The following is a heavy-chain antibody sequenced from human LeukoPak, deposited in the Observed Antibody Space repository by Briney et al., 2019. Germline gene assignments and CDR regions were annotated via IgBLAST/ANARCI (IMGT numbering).Heavy chain of an antibody. CDR3: ARSGVATIHY. CDR2: IYSGGST. D-gene: IGHD5-24*01. V-gene: IGHV3-66*01. CDR1: GFSVSSNY. J-gene: IGHJ4*02. Sequence: GGSLRLSCAASGFSVSSNYMSWVRQAPGKGLEWVSFIYSGGSTYYADSVRGRFTISRDNSKNTLYLQMNNLTAEDTAVYYCARSGVATIHYWGQGTLVTVSS.